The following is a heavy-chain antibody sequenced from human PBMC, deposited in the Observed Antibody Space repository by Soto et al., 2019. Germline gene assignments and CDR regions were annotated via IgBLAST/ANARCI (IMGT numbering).Heavy chain of an antibody. J-gene: IGHJ4*02. V-gene: IGHV3-30-3*01. D-gene: IGHD6-19*01. CDR3: ARDLAGMAVAGSDY. CDR1: GFTFSSYA. CDR2: ISYDGSNK. Sequence: QVQLVESGGGVVQPGRSLRLSCAASGFTFSSYAMHWVRQAPGKGLEWEAVISYDGSNKYYADSVKGRFTISRDNSKNTLYLQMNSLRAEDTAVYYCARDLAGMAVAGSDYWGQGTLVTVSS.